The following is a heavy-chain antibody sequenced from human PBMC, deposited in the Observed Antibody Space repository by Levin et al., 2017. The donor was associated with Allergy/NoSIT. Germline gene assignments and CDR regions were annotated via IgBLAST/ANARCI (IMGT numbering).Heavy chain of an antibody. V-gene: IGHV3-30-3*01. CDR1: GFTFSSYA. CDR2: ISYDGSNK. Sequence: GESLKISCAASGFTFSSYAMHWVRQAPGKGLEWVAVISYDGSNKYYADSVKGRFTISRDNSKNTLYLQMNSLRAEDTAVYYCAREDVREGFFDYWGQGTLVTVSS. J-gene: IGHJ4*02. D-gene: IGHD2-15*01. CDR3: AREDVREGFFDY.